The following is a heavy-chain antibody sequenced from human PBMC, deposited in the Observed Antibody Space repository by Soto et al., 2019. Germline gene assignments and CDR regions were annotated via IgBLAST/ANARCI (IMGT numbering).Heavy chain of an antibody. J-gene: IGHJ5*01. CDR2: IYHTGNT. Sequence: SETLSLTFTVSGGSISDDSYWSGIRQTPGKGLEWIGYIYHTGNTYYNPSLRSRVSISVDKSKSQFSLKLISVTAADTAVYFCARDEYQLLSSVSWFDSWGQGTLVTVSS. D-gene: IGHD2-2*01. CDR1: GGSISDDSY. V-gene: IGHV4-30-4*02. CDR3: ARDEYQLLSSVSWFDS.